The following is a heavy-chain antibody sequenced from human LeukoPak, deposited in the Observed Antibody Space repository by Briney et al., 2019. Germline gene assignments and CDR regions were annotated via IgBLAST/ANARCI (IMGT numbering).Heavy chain of an antibody. CDR2: IWYDGSNK. Sequence: GGSLRLSCAASGFTFSSYGMHWVRQAPGKGLEWVAVIWYDGSNKYYADSVKGRFTISRDNSKNTLYLQMNSLRAEDTAVYYCARTSGPLRYFDWLDFDYWGQGTLVTVSS. J-gene: IGHJ4*02. D-gene: IGHD3-9*01. V-gene: IGHV3-33*01. CDR1: GFTFSSYG. CDR3: ARTSGPLRYFDWLDFDY.